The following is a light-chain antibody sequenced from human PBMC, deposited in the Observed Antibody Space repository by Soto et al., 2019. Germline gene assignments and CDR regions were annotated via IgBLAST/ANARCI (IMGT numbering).Light chain of an antibody. J-gene: IGKJ1*01. V-gene: IGKV4-1*01. Sequence: DIVMTQSPDSLAVSLGERATINCKSSQSVLYSSNNKNYLAWYQQKPGQPPKLLIYWASTRESGVPDRFSGSGSGPDFTLTISSLPAEDVAVYYCQQYYSTPPTFGQGTKVEIK. CDR3: QQYYSTPPT. CDR2: WAS. CDR1: QSVLYSSNNKNY.